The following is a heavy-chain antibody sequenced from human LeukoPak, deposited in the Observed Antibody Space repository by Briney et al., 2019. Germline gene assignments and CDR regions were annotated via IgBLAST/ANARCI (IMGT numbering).Heavy chain of an antibody. CDR1: GGSFSGYY. V-gene: IGHV4-34*01. J-gene: IGHJ4*02. CDR3: ARSLVVPAACIDY. D-gene: IGHD2-2*01. CDR2: INHSGST. Sequence: QPSETLSLTCAVYGGSFSGYYWSWIRQPPGKGLEWIGEINHSGSTNYNPSLKSRVTISVDTSKNQFSLTLSSVTAADTAVYSCARSLVVPAACIDYWGQGTLVTVSS.